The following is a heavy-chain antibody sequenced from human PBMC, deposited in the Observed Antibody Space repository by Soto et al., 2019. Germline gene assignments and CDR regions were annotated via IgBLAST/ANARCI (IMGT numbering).Heavy chain of an antibody. J-gene: IGHJ4*02. CDR2: ISYDGSNK. CDR1: GFTFSSYG. D-gene: IGHD6-19*01. Sequence: QVQLVESGGGVVQPGRSLRLSCAASGFTFSSYGMHWVRQAPGKGLEWVAVISYDGSNKYYADSGKGRFTISRDNSKNTLYLQMNSLRAEDTAVYYCAKDPNSSGWYYFDYWGQGTLVTVSS. V-gene: IGHV3-30*18. CDR3: AKDPNSSGWYYFDY.